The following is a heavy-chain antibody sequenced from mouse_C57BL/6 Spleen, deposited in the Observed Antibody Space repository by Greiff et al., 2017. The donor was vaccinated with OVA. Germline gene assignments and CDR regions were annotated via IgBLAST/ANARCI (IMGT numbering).Heavy chain of an antibody. V-gene: IGHV1-26*01. D-gene: IGHD4-1*01. J-gene: IGHJ3*01. CDR1: GYTFTDYY. CDR2: INPNNGGT. CDR3: ARSELGRFAY. Sequence: VQLKQSGPELVKPGASVKISCKASGYTFTDYYMNWVKQSHGKSLEWIGDINPNNGGTSYNQKFKGKATLTVDKSSSTAYMELRSLTSEDSAVYYCARSELGRFAYWGQGTLVTVSA.